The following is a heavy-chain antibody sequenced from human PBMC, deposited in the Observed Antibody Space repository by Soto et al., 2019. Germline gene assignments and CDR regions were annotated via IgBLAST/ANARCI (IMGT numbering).Heavy chain of an antibody. Sequence: EVQLVESGGGLVQPGRSLRLSCAASGFTFDDYAMHWVRQAPGKGLEWVSGISWNSGSIGYADSVKGRFTISRDNXKXSLYMQMNSLRAEDTALYYCAKGVRAYYDSSGYYGYWGQGTLVTVSS. CDR3: AKGVRAYYDSSGYYGY. CDR2: ISWNSGSI. J-gene: IGHJ4*02. CDR1: GFTFDDYA. V-gene: IGHV3-9*01. D-gene: IGHD3-22*01.